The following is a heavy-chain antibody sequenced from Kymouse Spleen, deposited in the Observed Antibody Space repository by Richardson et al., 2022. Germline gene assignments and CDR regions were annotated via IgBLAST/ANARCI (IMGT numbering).Heavy chain of an antibody. CDR3: ARSAGTRAYGMDV. CDR1: GGSISSSSYY. V-gene: IGHV4-39*01. J-gene: IGHJ6*02. D-gene: IGHD6-13*01. CDR2: IYYSGST. Sequence: QLQLQESGPGLVKPSETLSLTCTVSGGSISSSSYYWGWIRQPPGKGLEWIGSIYYSGSTYYNPSLKSRVTISVDTSKNQFSLKLSSVTAADTAVYYCARSAGTRAYGMDVWGQGTTVTVSS.